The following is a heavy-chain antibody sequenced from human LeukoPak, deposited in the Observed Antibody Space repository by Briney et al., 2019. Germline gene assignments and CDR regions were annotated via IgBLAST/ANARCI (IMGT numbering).Heavy chain of an antibody. CDR2: INHSGST. D-gene: IGHD3-10*01. Sequence: PSETLSLTCAVYGGSFSGYYWSWIRQPPGKGLEWIGEINHSGSTYYNPSLKSRVTISVDTSKNQFSLKLSSVTAADTAVYYCARLGYGSGSYYNMYYYYYGMDVWGQGTTVTVSS. CDR1: GGSFSGYY. CDR3: ARLGYGSGSYYNMYYYYYGMDV. J-gene: IGHJ6*02. V-gene: IGHV4-34*01.